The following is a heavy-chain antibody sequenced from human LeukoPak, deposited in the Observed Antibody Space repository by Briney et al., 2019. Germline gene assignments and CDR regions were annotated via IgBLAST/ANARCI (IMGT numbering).Heavy chain of an antibody. D-gene: IGHD4-11*01. CDR2: ISTYTGDP. Sequence: GASVRVSCKASGYTFTSYGLSWVRQAPGQGLEWMGRISTYTGDPNYAQKFQDRVTMTTDTSTSTAYMELRNLSFDDTAIYYCARTMTTMTTHGELDFWGQGTLVAVSS. J-gene: IGHJ4*02. CDR1: GYTFTSYG. CDR3: ARTMTTMTTHGELDF. V-gene: IGHV1-18*01.